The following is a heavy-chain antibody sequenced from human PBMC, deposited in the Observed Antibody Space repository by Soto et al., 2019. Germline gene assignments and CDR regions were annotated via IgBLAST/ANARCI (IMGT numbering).Heavy chain of an antibody. V-gene: IGHV3-21*01. CDR2: ISSSSSYI. J-gene: IGHJ4*02. CDR1: GFNFSSYS. D-gene: IGHD3-9*01. CDR3: ARDLGYDILTGYQTSLDY. Sequence: PGVSMRLSCAASGFNFSSYSMNWVRKAPGKGLEWVSSISSSSSYIYYADSVKGRFTISRDNAKNSLYLQMNSLRAEDTAVYYCARDLGYDILTGYQTSLDYWGQGTLVTVSS.